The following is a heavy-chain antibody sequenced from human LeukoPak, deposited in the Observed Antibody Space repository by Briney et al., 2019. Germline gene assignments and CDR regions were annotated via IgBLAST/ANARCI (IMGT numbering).Heavy chain of an antibody. CDR1: GYTFTSYG. Sequence: ASVKVSRKASGYTFTSYGISWVRQAPGQGLEWMGWISAHNGNRKYVEKIQGRVTMTTDTSTSTAYMELRSLRSDDTAVYYCARDTSYDFWSDPTELFDIWGQGTMVTVST. V-gene: IGHV1-18*01. J-gene: IGHJ3*02. D-gene: IGHD3-3*01. CDR2: ISAHNGNR. CDR3: ARDTSYDFWSDPTELFDI.